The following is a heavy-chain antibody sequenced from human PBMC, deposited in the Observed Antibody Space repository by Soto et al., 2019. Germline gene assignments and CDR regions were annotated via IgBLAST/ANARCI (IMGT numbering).Heavy chain of an antibody. CDR1: GFPFRSYD. D-gene: IGHD3-22*01. CDR2: IWLDGSNK. CDR3: GRKSDSLIDY. J-gene: IGHJ4*02. V-gene: IGHV3-33*01. Sequence: QVQLVESGGGVVQPGRSLRLSCATSGFPFRSYDMHWVRQAPGKGLEWVAVIWLDGSNKYYADSVRGRFTISRDNSNHTVYLEMNSLRAEDSAVYYCGRKSDSLIDYWGQGILVTVST.